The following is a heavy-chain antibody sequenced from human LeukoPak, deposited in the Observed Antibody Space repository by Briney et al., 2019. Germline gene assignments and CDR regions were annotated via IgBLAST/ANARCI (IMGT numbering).Heavy chain of an antibody. V-gene: IGHV1-24*01. CDR3: ATVRGEWFNYYYYYMDV. CDR1: GYSLSSQS. Sequence: ASVKVSCKVYGYSLSSQSIHWVRQAPGKGLEWMGGFDPEDGETIYAQKFQGRVTMTEDTSTDTAYMELSSLRSEDTAVYYCATVRGEWFNYYYYYMDVWGKGTTVTVSS. J-gene: IGHJ6*03. CDR2: FDPEDGET. D-gene: IGHD3-3*01.